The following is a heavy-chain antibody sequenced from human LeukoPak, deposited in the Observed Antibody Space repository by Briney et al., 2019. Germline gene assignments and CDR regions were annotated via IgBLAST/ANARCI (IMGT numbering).Heavy chain of an antibody. Sequence: ASVKVSCKASGYTFTSYDINWVRQATGQGLEWMGWMNPNSGNTGYAQKFQGGVTMTRNTSISTAYMELSSLRSEDTAVYYCASFGYGDYRYYFDYWGQGTLVTVSS. D-gene: IGHD4-17*01. V-gene: IGHV1-8*01. J-gene: IGHJ4*01. CDR3: ASFGYGDYRYYFDY. CDR2: MNPNSGNT. CDR1: GYTFTSYD.